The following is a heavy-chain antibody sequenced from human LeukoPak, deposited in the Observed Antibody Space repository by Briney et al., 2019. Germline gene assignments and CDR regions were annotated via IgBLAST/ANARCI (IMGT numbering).Heavy chain of an antibody. D-gene: IGHD3-10*01. CDR1: GDSISRYY. CDR2: IYNGGII. CDR3: ARDSGTTGEVKFDP. Sequence: SETLSLTCTVSGDSISRYYWSWIRQPAGKGLEWISRIYNGGIITYNPSLKSRVTMSIDTSNNQFSLRLRFVTAADTAVYYCARDSGTTGEVKFDPWGQGTLVTVSS. J-gene: IGHJ5*02. V-gene: IGHV4-4*07.